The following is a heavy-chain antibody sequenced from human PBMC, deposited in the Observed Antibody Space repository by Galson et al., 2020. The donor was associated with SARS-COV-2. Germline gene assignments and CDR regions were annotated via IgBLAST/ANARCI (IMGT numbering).Heavy chain of an antibody. CDR1: GYTFTSYA. J-gene: IGHJ6*02. D-gene: IGHD2-2*01. CDR2: INTNTGNP. V-gene: IGHV7-4-1*02. CDR3: ARGYCSSTSGYFDYYYYGMDG. Sequence: ASVKVSCKASGYTFTSYAMNWVRQAPGQGLEWMGWINTNTGNPTYAQGFTGRFVFSLDTSVSTAYLQISSLKAEDTAVYYCARGYCSSTSGYFDYYYYGMDGWCQGTTVTVSS.